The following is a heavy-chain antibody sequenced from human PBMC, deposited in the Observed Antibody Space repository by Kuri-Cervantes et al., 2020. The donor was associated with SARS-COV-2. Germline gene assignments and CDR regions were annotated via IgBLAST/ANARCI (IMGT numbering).Heavy chain of an antibody. CDR1: GFTFSSYG. CDR2: IWYDGSNK. Sequence: GESLKISCAASGFTFSSYGMHWVRQAPGKGLEWVAVIWYDGSNKYYADSVKGRFTISRDNSKNTLHLQINSLRAEDTAVYYCASLGYCSSTSCRGVDVWGQGTTVTVSS. D-gene: IGHD2-2*01. CDR3: ASLGYCSSTSCRGVDV. V-gene: IGHV3-33*08. J-gene: IGHJ6*02.